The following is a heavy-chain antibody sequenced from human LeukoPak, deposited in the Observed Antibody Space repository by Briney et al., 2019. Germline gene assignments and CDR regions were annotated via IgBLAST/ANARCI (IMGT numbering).Heavy chain of an antibody. CDR3: ARDLEQQLLSPDLDY. CDR2: ISSSSSYI. CDR1: GFTFSSYS. V-gene: IGHV3-21*01. J-gene: IGHJ4*02. Sequence: GGSLRLSCAASGFTFSSYSMNWVRQAPGKGLEWVSSISSSSSYIYYADSVKGRFTISRDNAKNSLYPQMNSLRAEDTAVYYCARDLEQQLLSPDLDYWGQGTLVTVSS. D-gene: IGHD6-13*01.